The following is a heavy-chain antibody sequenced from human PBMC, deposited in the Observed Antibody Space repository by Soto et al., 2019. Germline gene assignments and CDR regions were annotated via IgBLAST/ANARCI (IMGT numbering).Heavy chain of an antibody. J-gene: IGHJ6*02. D-gene: IGHD2-2*01. CDR3: ARSQGSSTSLEIYYYYYYGMDV. CDR2: IIPLSETT. Sequence: QVQLVQSGAEVKKPGSSVKVSCKASGSTFSSYAISWVRQAPGQGLEWMGGIIPLSETTNYAQKFQGRVTITADESKSTAYMELSSLRSEDTAVYYCARSQGSSTSLEIYYYYYYGMDVWGQGTTVTVSS. CDR1: GSTFSSYA. V-gene: IGHV1-69*01.